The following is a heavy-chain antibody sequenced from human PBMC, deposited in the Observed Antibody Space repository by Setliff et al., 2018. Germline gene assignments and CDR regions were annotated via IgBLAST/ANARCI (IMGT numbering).Heavy chain of an antibody. Sequence: PSETLSLTCTVSGGSISSHYWSWIRQPPGKGLEWIGYIYYSGSTNYNPSLKSRVTISVDTSRNQFSLKLNSVTAADTALYYCARNPDFLQYSFDLWGRGTLVTVSS. V-gene: IGHV4-59*11. D-gene: IGHD5-12*01. CDR2: IYYSGST. CDR1: GGSISSHY. J-gene: IGHJ2*01. CDR3: ARNPDFLQYSFDL.